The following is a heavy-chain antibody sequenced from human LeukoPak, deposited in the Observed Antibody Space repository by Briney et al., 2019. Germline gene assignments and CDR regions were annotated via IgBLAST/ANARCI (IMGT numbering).Heavy chain of an antibody. J-gene: IGHJ3*02. CDR1: GFTFSSYW. Sequence: GGSLRLSCAASGFTFSSYWMTWVRQPPGKGLEWVANIKQDESEKYYVDPVKGRFTISRDNANNSLYLQMNSLRAEDTAVYYCARDFSDQLITGERWLQFSGHAFDIWGQGTMVTVSS. CDR3: ARDFSDQLITGERWLQFSGHAFDI. V-gene: IGHV3-7*01. D-gene: IGHD5-24*01. CDR2: IKQDESEK.